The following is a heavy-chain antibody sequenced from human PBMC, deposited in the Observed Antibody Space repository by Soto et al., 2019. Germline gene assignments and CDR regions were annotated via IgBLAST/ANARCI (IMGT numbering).Heavy chain of an antibody. Sequence: GGSLRLSCAASGFTFSNYAMNWVRQAPGKGLEWVSCVSGSGDKTYYVDSVKGRFTISRDNSKNTLYLQLNSLSAEDTAEYYCAKAGSYGSGSYYNWFDVWGQGTLVTVSS. CDR2: VSGSGDKT. CDR1: GFTFSNYA. CDR3: AKAGSYGSGSYYNWFDV. D-gene: IGHD3-10*01. J-gene: IGHJ5*02. V-gene: IGHV3-23*01.